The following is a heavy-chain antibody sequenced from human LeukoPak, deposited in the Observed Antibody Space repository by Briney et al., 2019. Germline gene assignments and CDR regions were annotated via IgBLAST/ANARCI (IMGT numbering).Heavy chain of an antibody. CDR3: AKGGRYSGSGSPDY. D-gene: IGHD6-6*01. J-gene: IGHJ4*02. V-gene: IGHV3-23*01. Sequence: PGRSLRLSCAASGFTFSTYAMNWVRQAPGKGLEWVSGLSASGGNTYYADTVKGRFTISRDNSNNTLCLQMNSLRAEDTAVYYCAKGGRYSGSGSPDYWGQGSLVTVSS. CDR2: LSASGGNT. CDR1: GFTFSTYA.